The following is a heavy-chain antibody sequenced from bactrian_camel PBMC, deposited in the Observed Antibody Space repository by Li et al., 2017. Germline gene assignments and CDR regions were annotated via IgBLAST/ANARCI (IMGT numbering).Heavy chain of an antibody. CDR2: ISNGGGST. D-gene: IGHD4*01. CDR3: AASRLGSTINWRHERRWGY. V-gene: IGHV3S40*01. Sequence: VQLVESGGGLVQPGGSLRLSCAASGFTFSRYDMSWVRQAPGKGLEWVSTISNGGGSTYYADSVKGRFTISQDGADNTVYLQMNDLKPEDTAMYYCAASRLGSTINWRHERRWGYWGQGTQVTVS. CDR1: GFTFSRYD. J-gene: IGHJ4*01.